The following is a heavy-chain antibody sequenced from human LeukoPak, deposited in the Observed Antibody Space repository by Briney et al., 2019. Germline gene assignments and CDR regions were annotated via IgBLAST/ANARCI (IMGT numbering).Heavy chain of an antibody. CDR1: GFTFSTYS. V-gene: IGHV5-51*01. J-gene: IGHJ4*02. CDR2: IYAGDSNP. Sequence: GESLKISCKASGFTFSTYSFAWVRQVPGKGLEWMGVIYAGDSNPTYSPSFQGQVTISVDKSISTAYLQWSSLRASDSAIYYCARHSCYDSWGQGTLVTVSS. D-gene: IGHD3-16*01. CDR3: ARHSCYDS.